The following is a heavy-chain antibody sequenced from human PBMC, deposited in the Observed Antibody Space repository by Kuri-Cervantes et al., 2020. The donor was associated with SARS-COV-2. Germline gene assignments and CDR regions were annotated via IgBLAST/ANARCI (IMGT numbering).Heavy chain of an antibody. V-gene: IGHV3-30-3*01. CDR1: GFTFSGYA. Sequence: GESLKISCAASGFTFSGYAMHWVRQAPGKGLEWVAVISYDGSNKYYADSVKGRFTISRDNSKNTLYLQMNSLRAEDTAVYYCARVRALCGGDCYSANDAFDIWGQGTMVTVSS. J-gene: IGHJ3*02. D-gene: IGHD2-21*02. CDR3: ARVRALCGGDCYSANDAFDI. CDR2: ISYDGSNK.